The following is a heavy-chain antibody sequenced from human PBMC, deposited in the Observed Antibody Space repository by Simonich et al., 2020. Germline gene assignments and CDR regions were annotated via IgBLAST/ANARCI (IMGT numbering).Heavy chain of an antibody. D-gene: IGHD3-16*01. Sequence: QVQLQQWGAGLLKPSETLSLTCAVYGGSFSGYYWSWILQPPGKGLEGIGEINHRGRTNYNPSLKSRVTISVDTSKNQFSLTLSSVTAADTAVYYCARPLGIVWAFDIWGQGTMVTVSS. CDR2: INHRGRT. CDR1: GGSFSGYY. CDR3: ARPLGIVWAFDI. J-gene: IGHJ3*02. V-gene: IGHV4-34*01.